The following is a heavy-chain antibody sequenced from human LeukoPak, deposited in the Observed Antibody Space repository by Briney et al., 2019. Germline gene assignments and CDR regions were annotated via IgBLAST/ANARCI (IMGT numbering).Heavy chain of an antibody. V-gene: IGHV1-69*13. CDR2: IIPLFGTP. Sequence: SVKVSCKASGGAFSSYALSWVRQAPGQGLEWMGGIIPLFGTPNYAQKFQGRVTISTTTVYMDLNSLRSEDTAVYYCAAMYTVRGVIIGDDYWGQGTLVTVSS. CDR3: AAMYTVRGVIIGDDY. J-gene: IGHJ4*02. D-gene: IGHD3-10*01. CDR1: GGAFSSYA.